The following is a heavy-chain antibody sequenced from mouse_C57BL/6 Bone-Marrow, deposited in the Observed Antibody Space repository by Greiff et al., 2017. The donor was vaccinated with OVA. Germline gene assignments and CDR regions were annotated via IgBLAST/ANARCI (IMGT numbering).Heavy chain of an antibody. CDR1: GYTFTSYG. CDR3: AREEGTTVVVPYWYFDV. J-gene: IGHJ1*03. CDR2: IYPRSGNT. Sequence: VQGVESGAELARPGASVKLSCKASGYTFTSYGISWVKQRTGQGLEWIGEIYPRSGNTYYNEKFKGKATLTADKSSSTAYMELRSLTSEDSAVYFCAREEGTTVVVPYWYFDVWGTGTTVTVSS. V-gene: IGHV1-81*01. D-gene: IGHD1-1*01.